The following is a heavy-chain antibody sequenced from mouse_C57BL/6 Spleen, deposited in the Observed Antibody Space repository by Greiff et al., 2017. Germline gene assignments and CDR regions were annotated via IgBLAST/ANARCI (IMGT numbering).Heavy chain of an antibody. CDR2: ISSGGSYT. CDR1: GFTFSSYG. V-gene: IGHV5-6*02. CDR3: ARPSSITTVVARYFDV. D-gene: IGHD1-1*01. Sequence: DVKLVESGGDLVKPGGSLKLSCAASGFTFSSYGMSWVRQTPDKRLEWVATISSGGSYTYYPDSVKGRFTISRDNAKNTLYLQMSSLKSEDTAMYYCARPSSITTVVARYFDVWGTGTTVTVSS. J-gene: IGHJ1*03.